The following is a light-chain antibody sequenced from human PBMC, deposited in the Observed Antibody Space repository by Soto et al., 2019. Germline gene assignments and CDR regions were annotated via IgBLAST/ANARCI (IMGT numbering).Light chain of an antibody. CDR2: GAS. V-gene: IGKV3-20*01. Sequence: EIVLTQSPGTLSLSPGEGATLSCRASQSVSNNYLAWYQQKPGQAPRLVISGASSRATAIPDRFSGSGSGTDFTLTISRLEPEDFAVYYCQQDVSSPLTFGGGTKVEIK. J-gene: IGKJ4*01. CDR1: QSVSNNY. CDR3: QQDVSSPLT.